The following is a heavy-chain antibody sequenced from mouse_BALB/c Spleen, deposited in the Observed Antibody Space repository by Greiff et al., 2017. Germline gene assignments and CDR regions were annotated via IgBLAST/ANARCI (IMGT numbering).Heavy chain of an antibody. V-gene: IGHV5-17*02. CDR3: VRDGYSWFAY. D-gene: IGHD2-3*01. J-gene: IGHJ3*01. Sequence: EVKLVESGGGLVQPGGSRKLSCAASGFTFSSFGMHWVRQAPEKGLEWVAYISSGSSTIYYADTVKGRFTISRDNPKNTLFLQMTSLRSEDPAMYYCVRDGYSWFAYWGQGTLVTVAA. CDR2: ISSGSSTI. CDR1: GFTFSSFG.